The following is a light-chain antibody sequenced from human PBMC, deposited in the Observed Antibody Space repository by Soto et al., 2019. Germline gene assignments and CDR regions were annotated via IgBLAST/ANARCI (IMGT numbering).Light chain of an antibody. CDR1: QSIGNS. CDR2: DAS. J-gene: IGKJ1*01. CDR3: QQGT. Sequence: EIVLTQSPATMSLSPGDRATLSCRASQSIGNSLAWYQQKRGQPPRILIYDASSRATGIPARFSGSGSGTDFTLTISSLEPEDFAVYFCQQGTFGQGTKVEI. V-gene: IGKV3-11*01.